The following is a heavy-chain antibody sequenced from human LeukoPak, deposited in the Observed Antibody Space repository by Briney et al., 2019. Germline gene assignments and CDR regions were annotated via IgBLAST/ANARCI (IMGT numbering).Heavy chain of an antibody. Sequence: GGSLRLSCAASGFTFSSYAMSWVRQAPGKGLEWVSAISGSGGSTYYADSMKGRFTISRDNSKNTLYLQMNSLRAEDTAVYYCANPDIVVVPAASWGQGTLVTVSS. V-gene: IGHV3-23*01. CDR2: ISGSGGST. CDR1: GFTFSSYA. CDR3: ANPDIVVVPAAS. D-gene: IGHD2-2*01. J-gene: IGHJ4*02.